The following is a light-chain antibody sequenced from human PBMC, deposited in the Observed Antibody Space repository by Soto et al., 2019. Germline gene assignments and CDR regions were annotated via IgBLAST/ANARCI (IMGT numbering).Light chain of an antibody. CDR3: AAWDDSLYGWV. V-gene: IGLV1-44*01. J-gene: IGLJ3*02. CDR1: SSNIGSNT. Sequence: QSVLTQPPSASGTPGQRVTISCSGSSSNIGSNTVNWYQQLPGTAPTLLIYYNNQRPSGVPDRFSGSKSGTSAALAISGLQSEEEAHYYCAAWDDSLYGWVFGGGTKLTVL. CDR2: YNN.